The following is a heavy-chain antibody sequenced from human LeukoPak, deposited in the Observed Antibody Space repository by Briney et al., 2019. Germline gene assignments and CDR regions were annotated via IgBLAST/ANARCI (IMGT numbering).Heavy chain of an antibody. Sequence: SETLSLTCTVSGGPVSSGSYYWSWIRQPPGKGLEWIGYIYYSGSTNYNPSLKSRVTISVDTSKNQFSLKLSSVTAADTAVYYCARDGPMYSSSWSEDRYYYYYGMDVWGQGTTVTVSS. CDR2: IYYSGST. J-gene: IGHJ6*02. CDR1: GGPVSSGSYY. V-gene: IGHV4-61*01. CDR3: ARDGPMYSSSWSEDRYYYYYGMDV. D-gene: IGHD6-13*01.